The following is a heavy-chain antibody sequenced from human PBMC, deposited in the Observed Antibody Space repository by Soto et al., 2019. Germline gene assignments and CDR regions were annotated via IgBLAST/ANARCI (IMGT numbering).Heavy chain of an antibody. J-gene: IGHJ3*02. CDR2: IHHNSGST. CDR1: GYSVTSYY. D-gene: IGHD4-17*01. CDR3: ARDLTTVTTNGYAFDI. Sequence: ASVKVSCKASGYSVTSYYMHWVRQAPGQGLEWMGIIHHNSGSTTYAQKFQVRVTMTRDTSTSTVYMELSSLRSVNTAVYYCARDLTTVTTNGYAFDIWGQGTMVTVSS. V-gene: IGHV1-46*01.